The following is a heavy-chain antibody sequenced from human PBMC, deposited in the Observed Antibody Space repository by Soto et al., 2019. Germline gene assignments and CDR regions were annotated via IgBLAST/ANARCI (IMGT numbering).Heavy chain of an antibody. CDR1: GVTLTDYT. V-gene: IGHV3-74*01. J-gene: IGHJ4*02. Sequence: PGRSLRPSCASSGVTLTDYTMHGVRPVPGKGLVRVSWITGGGGYTSHAAFANGLFTISRDKAKNMVHLQTNSLSADDSAVYFCARDFTAAGTPGDDLDYWGQGTPVNVSS. CDR3: ARDFTAAGTPGDDLDY. D-gene: IGHD1-1*01. CDR2: ITGGGGYT.